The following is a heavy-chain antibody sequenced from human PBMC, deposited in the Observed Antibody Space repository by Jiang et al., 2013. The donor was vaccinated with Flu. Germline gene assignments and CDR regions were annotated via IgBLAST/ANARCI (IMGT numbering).Heavy chain of an antibody. Sequence: QTLSLTCAISGDSVSSYSATWNWIRQSPWRGLEWLGRTYYRSKWFNDYAVSVKSRITINPDTSKNQFSLQLTSVTPEDTAVYYCASSLLPLQGVLAFHIWGQGTMVTVSS. V-gene: IGHV6-1*01. J-gene: IGHJ3*02. CDR3: ASSLLPLQGVLAFHI. D-gene: IGHD5-24*01. CDR1: GDSVSSYSAT. CDR2: TYYRSKWFN.